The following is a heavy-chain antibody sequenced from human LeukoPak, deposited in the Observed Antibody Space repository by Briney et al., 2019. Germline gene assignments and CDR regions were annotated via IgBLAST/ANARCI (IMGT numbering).Heavy chain of an antibody. CDR3: AKAAYCSSTSCSQWFDP. Sequence: PGGSLRLSCAASGFTFSSYGMHWVRQAPGKGLEWVAFIRYDGSNKYYADSVKGRFTISRDNSKNTLYLQMNSLRAEDTAVYYCAKAAYCSSTSCSQWFDPWGQGTLVTVSS. CDR1: GFTFSSYG. D-gene: IGHD2-2*01. J-gene: IGHJ5*02. CDR2: IRYDGSNK. V-gene: IGHV3-30*02.